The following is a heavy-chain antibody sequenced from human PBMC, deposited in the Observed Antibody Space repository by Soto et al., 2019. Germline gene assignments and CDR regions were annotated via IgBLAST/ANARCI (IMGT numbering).Heavy chain of an antibody. CDR1: GFTFTNYW. D-gene: IGHD2-2*01. Sequence: GWSLRLSCAASGFTFTNYWMQWVRQAPGKGLVWVSRINSDGSSTSHADSVKGRFTISRDNAKNTLYLQMSSLRAEDTAVYYCARPQYLPDEGFEGWGRATVVT. CDR3: ARPQYLPDEGFEG. J-gene: IGHJ3*01. CDR2: INSDGSST. V-gene: IGHV3-74*01.